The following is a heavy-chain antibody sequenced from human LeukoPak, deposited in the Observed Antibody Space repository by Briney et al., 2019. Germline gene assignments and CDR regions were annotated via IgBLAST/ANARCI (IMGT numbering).Heavy chain of an antibody. J-gene: IGHJ5*02. CDR3: ARVVQTYYYDSSGYNLGP. D-gene: IGHD3-22*01. V-gene: IGHV1-8*01. CDR1: GYTFTSYD. CDR2: MNPNSGNT. Sequence: ASVNVSCKASGYTFTSYDINWVRQATGQGLEWMGWMNPNSGNTGYAQKFQGRVTMTRNTSISTAYMELSSLRSEDTAVYYCARVVQTYYYDSSGYNLGPWGQGTLVTVSS.